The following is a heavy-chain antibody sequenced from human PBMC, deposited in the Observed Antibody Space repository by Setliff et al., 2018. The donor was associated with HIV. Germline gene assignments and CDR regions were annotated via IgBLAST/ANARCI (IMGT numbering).Heavy chain of an antibody. CDR3: ARDYYDYVWGSYRLFDY. Sequence: SETLSLTCTVSGGSISSHYWSWIRQPPGKGLEWIGYIYYSGSTNYNPSLKSRVTISVDTSKNQFSLKLSSVTAADTAVYYCARDYYDYVWGSYRLFDYWGQGTLVTVSS. J-gene: IGHJ4*02. CDR2: IYYSGST. V-gene: IGHV4-59*11. D-gene: IGHD3-16*02. CDR1: GGSISSHY.